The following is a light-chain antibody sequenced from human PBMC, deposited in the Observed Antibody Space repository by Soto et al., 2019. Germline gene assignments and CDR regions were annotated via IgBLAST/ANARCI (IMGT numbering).Light chain of an antibody. CDR1: KGSSPY. Sequence: DIQRTQSTSSLSASVGDEVTITCRASKGSSPYLTGYQQKPGRAPTLLIYGVSTLQSGVPSRFSGGGSGTDFTLTISNLQLEDFATYYCQQSYDAEFTFGGGTRMEIK. V-gene: IGKV1-39*01. J-gene: IGKJ4*01. CDR3: QQSYDAEFT. CDR2: GVS.